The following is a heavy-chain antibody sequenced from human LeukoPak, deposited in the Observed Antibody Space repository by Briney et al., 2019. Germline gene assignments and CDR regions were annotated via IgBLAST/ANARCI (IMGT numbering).Heavy chain of an antibody. CDR2: ISCSSSYI. J-gene: IGHJ4*02. V-gene: IGHV3-21*01. Sequence: PGGSLRLSCAASGFTFSSYSMNWVRQAPGKGLEWVSSISCSSSYIYYADSVKGRFTISRDNAKNSLYLQMNSLRAEETALYYCARAAWYQVPQEPDCWGQGTLVTVSS. CDR3: ARAAWYQVPQEPDC. CDR1: GFTFSSYS. D-gene: IGHD2-2*01.